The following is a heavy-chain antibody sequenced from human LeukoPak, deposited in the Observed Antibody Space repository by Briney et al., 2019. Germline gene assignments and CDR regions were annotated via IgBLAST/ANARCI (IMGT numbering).Heavy chain of an antibody. D-gene: IGHD6-19*01. CDR3: ARDSSGWFFDY. V-gene: IGHV3-33*01. CDR1: GFTFSSYG. J-gene: IGHJ4*02. Sequence: GGSLRLSCAASGFTFSSYGMHWVRQAPGKGLEWVAVIWYDGSNKYYADSVKGRFTISRDNSKNTLYLQMNSLRAEDTAVYYCARDSSGWFFDYWGQGTLVTVSS. CDR2: IWYDGSNK.